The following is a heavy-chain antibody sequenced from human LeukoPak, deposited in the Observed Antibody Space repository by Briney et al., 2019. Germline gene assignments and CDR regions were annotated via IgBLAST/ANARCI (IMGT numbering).Heavy chain of an antibody. J-gene: IGHJ4*02. CDR1: GFTFSSYR. V-gene: IGHV3-23*01. Sequence: PGGSLRLSCAASGFTFSSYRMSWVRQAPGKGLEWISGLIGSGDSIYYADSVKGRFTISRDNSKDTLYLQMNSLRAEDTAVYYCAKDLKAGDGIWLNDCWGQGTLVTVSS. CDR3: AKDLKAGDGIWLNDC. D-gene: IGHD3-9*01. CDR2: LIGSGDSI.